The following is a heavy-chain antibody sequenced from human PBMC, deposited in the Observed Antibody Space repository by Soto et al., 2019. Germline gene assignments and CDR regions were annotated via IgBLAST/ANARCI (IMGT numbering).Heavy chain of an antibody. CDR3: AKPVAGSEGSFDY. CDR1: GFTFSSYG. D-gene: IGHD6-19*01. CDR2: ISYDGSNK. J-gene: IGHJ4*02. V-gene: IGHV3-30*18. Sequence: GGSLRLSCAASGFTFSSYGMHWVRQAPGKGLEWVAVISYDGSNKYYADSVKGRFTISRDNSKNTLYLQMNSLRAEDTAVYYCAKPVAGSEGSFDYWGQGTLVTVSS.